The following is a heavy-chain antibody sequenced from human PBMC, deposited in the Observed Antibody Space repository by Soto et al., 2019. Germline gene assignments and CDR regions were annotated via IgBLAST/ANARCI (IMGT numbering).Heavy chain of an antibody. D-gene: IGHD3-16*01. J-gene: IGHJ4*02. Sequence: QVQLVQSGAEVKKPGSSVKVSCKASGGTFSSYTISWVRQAPGQGLEWMGRIIPILGIANYAQKFQGRVTITADKSTRTAYIELSSLRSEDTAVYYCARVEWGRNPQIDYGGQRTLVTVSS. CDR2: IIPILGIA. V-gene: IGHV1-69*02. CDR1: GGTFSSYT. CDR3: ARVEWGRNPQIDY.